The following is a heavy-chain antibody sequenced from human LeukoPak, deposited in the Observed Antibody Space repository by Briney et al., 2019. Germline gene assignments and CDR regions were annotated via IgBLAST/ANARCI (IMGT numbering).Heavy chain of an antibody. CDR2: INSDGSTT. Sequence: GGSLRLSCAASGFTFDDYAMHWVRQAPGKGLEWVSRINSDGSTTNYADSVKGRFTISRDNAKNSLYLQMNSLRAEDTAVYYCARYSSGWPNFDYWGQGTLVTVSS. J-gene: IGHJ4*02. CDR1: GFTFDDYA. CDR3: ARYSSGWPNFDY. V-gene: IGHV3-74*01. D-gene: IGHD6-19*01.